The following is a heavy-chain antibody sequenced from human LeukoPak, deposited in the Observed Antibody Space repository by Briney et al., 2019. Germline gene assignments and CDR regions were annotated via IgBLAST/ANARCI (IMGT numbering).Heavy chain of an antibody. D-gene: IGHD1-1*01. CDR2: IYSGGST. Sequence: GGSLRLSCAASGFTVSSNHMSWVRQAPGKGLEWVSVIYSGGSTDYADSVKGRFTISRDNPKNTLYLQMNSLRAEDTAVYHCARGPAGYNWGQGTLVTVSS. V-gene: IGHV3-53*01. J-gene: IGHJ4*02. CDR1: GFTVSSNH. CDR3: ARGPAGYN.